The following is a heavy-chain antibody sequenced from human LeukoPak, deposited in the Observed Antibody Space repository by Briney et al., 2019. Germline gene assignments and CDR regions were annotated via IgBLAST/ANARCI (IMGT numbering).Heavy chain of an antibody. Sequence: GGSLRLSCAASGFTFSSYAMSWVRQAPGKGLEWVSGIGGSGDTTYYTDSVKGRFTISRDNSKNTLYLQMNSLRAEDTAVYYCAKVMMIGNSGSYARLDYWGQGTLVTVSS. CDR2: IGGSGDTT. CDR1: GFTFSSYA. D-gene: IGHD1-26*01. CDR3: AKVMMIGNSGSYARLDY. J-gene: IGHJ4*02. V-gene: IGHV3-23*01.